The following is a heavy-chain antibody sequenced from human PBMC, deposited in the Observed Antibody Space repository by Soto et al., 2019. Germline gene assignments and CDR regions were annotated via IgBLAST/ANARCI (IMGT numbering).Heavy chain of an antibody. CDR1: GFTFSSYA. CDR3: AKDMGDYSNPFDY. Sequence: HPGGSLRLSCAASGFTFSSYAMSWVRQAPGKGLEWVSAISGSGGSTYYADSVKGRFTISRDNSKNTLYLQMNSLRAEDTAVYYCAKDMGDYSNPFDYWGQGTLVTVSS. CDR2: ISGSGGST. D-gene: IGHD4-4*01. V-gene: IGHV3-23*01. J-gene: IGHJ4*02.